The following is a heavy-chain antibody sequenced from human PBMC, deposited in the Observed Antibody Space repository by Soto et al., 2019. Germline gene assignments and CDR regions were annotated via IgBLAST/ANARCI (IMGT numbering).Heavy chain of an antibody. V-gene: IGHV4-38-2*01. CDR2: IYHSGST. CDR3: ARVGAYDSSGYYYLLPGAYYFDY. J-gene: IGHJ4*02. CDR1: GYSISSGYY. Sequence: LSLTCAVSGYSISSGYYWGWIRQPPGKGLEWIGGIYHSGSTYYNPSLKSRVTISVDTSKNQFSLKLSSVTAADTAVYYCARVGAYDSSGYYYLLPGAYYFDYWGQGTLVTVSS. D-gene: IGHD3-22*01.